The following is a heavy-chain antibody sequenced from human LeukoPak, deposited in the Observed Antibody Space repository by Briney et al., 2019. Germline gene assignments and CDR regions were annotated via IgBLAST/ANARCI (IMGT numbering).Heavy chain of an antibody. D-gene: IGHD3-22*01. CDR3: ARDRYYDSSGYYYYYYGMDV. V-gene: IGHV4-59*01. CDR1: GSSISSYY. CDR2: IYYSGST. Sequence: SETLSLTCTVSGSSISSYYWSWIRQPPGKGLEWIGYIYYSGSTNYNPSLKSRVTISVDTSKNQFSLKLSSVTAADTAVYYCARDRYYDSSGYYYYYYGMDVWGQGTTVTVSS. J-gene: IGHJ6*02.